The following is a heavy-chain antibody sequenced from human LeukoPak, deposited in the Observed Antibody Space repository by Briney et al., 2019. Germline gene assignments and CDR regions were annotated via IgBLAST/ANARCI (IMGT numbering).Heavy chain of an antibody. J-gene: IGHJ3*02. CDR3: VSIVVISNLDAFDT. V-gene: IGHV4-4*02. D-gene: IGHD3-22*01. Sequence: SSETLSLTCAVSGGSISSSNWWSWVRQPPGKGLEWIGEIYHSGSTNYNPSLKSRVTISVDKSKNQFSLKLSSVTAADTAVYYCVSIVVISNLDAFDTWGQGTMVTVSS. CDR2: IYHSGST. CDR1: GGSISSSNW.